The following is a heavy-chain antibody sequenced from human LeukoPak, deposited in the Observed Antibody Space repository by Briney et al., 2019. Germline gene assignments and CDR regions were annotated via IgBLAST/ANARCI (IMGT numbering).Heavy chain of an antibody. Sequence: GGSLRLSCAASGFTFSSYAMSWVRQAPGKGLEWVSAISGSGGSTYYADSVKGRFTISRDNSKNTLYLQMNSLRAEDTAVYYCARRPAAAGEGSWFDPWGQGTLVTVSS. CDR1: GFTFSSYA. J-gene: IGHJ5*02. D-gene: IGHD6-13*01. CDR3: ARRPAAAGEGSWFDP. CDR2: ISGSGGST. V-gene: IGHV3-23*01.